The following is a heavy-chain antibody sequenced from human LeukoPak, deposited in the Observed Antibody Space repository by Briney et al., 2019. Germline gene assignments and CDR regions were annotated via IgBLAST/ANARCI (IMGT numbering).Heavy chain of an antibody. J-gene: IGHJ4*02. V-gene: IGHV3-23*01. CDR3: AEVRQAAAGRLDY. Sequence: PEGSLRLSCAASGFTFSSYAMSWVRQAPGKGLEWVSAISGSGGSTYYADSVKGRFTISRDNSKNTLYLQMNSLRAEDTAVYYCAEVRQAAAGRLDYWGQGTLVTVSS. CDR1: GFTFSSYA. CDR2: ISGSGGST. D-gene: IGHD6-13*01.